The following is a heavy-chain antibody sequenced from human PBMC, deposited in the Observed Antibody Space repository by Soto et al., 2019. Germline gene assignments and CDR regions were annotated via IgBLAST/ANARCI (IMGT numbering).Heavy chain of an antibody. CDR1: GYTFTSYD. CDR2: MNPNSGNT. Sequence: VASVKVSCKASGYTFTSYDINWVRQATGQGLEWMGWMNPNSGNTGYAQKFQGRVTMTRNTSISTDYMELSSLRSEDTAVYYCARADYGDYRRKGYWFDPWGQGTLVTVSS. J-gene: IGHJ5*02. CDR3: ARADYGDYRRKGYWFDP. D-gene: IGHD4-17*01. V-gene: IGHV1-8*01.